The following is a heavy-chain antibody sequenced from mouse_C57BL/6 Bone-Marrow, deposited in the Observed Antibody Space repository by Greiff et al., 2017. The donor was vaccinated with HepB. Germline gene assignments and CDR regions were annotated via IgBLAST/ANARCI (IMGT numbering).Heavy chain of an antibody. CDR1: GYTFTNYW. Sequence: VQLQQSGAELVRPGTSVKMSCKASGYTFTNYWIGWAKQRPGHGLEWIGDIYPGGGYTNYNEKFKGKATLTADKSSSTAYMQFSSLTSEDSAIYYCARLHYGSSYVYYFDYWGQGTTLTVSS. D-gene: IGHD1-1*01. CDR2: IYPGGGYT. J-gene: IGHJ2*01. CDR3: ARLHYGSSYVYYFDY. V-gene: IGHV1-63*01.